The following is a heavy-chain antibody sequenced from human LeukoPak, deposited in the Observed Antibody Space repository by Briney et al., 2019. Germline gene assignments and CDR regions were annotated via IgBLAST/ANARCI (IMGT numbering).Heavy chain of an antibody. D-gene: IGHD4-17*01. V-gene: IGHV4-34*01. CDR1: GGSFSGYY. J-gene: IGHJ4*02. Sequence: SETLSLTCAVYGGSFSGYYWSWIRQPPGKGLEWIGEINHSGSTNYNPSLKSRVTISVDTSKNQFSLKLSSVTAADTAVYYCYGDSSLFDYWGQGTLVAVSS. CDR3: YGDSSLFDY. CDR2: INHSGST.